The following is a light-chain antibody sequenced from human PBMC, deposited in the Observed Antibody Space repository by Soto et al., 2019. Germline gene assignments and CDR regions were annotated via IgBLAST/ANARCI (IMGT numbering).Light chain of an antibody. V-gene: IGKV2-24*01. CDR3: MQFSHFPRT. CDR2: QIS. J-gene: IGKJ1*01. CDR1: ESLVHSDGNTY. Sequence: DVVLTQSPVSSPVTFGQPASISCRSSESLVHSDGNTYLSWLQQRPGQPPRLLIYQISNRFSGVPDRFSRSGAGTDFTLKISRVEAEDSGVYYCMQFSHFPRTFGQGTKVEVK.